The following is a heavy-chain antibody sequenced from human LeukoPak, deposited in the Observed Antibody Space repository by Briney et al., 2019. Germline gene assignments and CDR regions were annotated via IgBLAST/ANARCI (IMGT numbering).Heavy chain of an antibody. CDR3: ARDNFDILTGYLYYFDY. Sequence: SETLSLTCAVYGGSLSGYYWSWIRQSPGKGLEWIGEGGDRGGTKYSPSLKSRVTISVDTSKNQFSLKLSSVTAADTAVYYCARDNFDILTGYLYYFDYWGQGTLVTVSS. J-gene: IGHJ4*02. CDR1: GGSLSGYY. CDR2: GGDRGGT. D-gene: IGHD3-9*01. V-gene: IGHV4-34*01.